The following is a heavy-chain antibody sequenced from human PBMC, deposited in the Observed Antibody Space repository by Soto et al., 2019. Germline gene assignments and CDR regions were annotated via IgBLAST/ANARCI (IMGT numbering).Heavy chain of an antibody. CDR1: GYTFTNYG. CDR2: ISAYNGNT. Sequence: QDQLVQSGAEVKKPGASVKVSCKASGYTFTNYGVSWVRQAPGQGLEWMGWISAYNGNTDYAHNFQDRVTMTTDTSTSTAYLELRSMRSDDTAMFYCGRSVTATGTAANRWGQGTMVTVSS. V-gene: IGHV1-18*04. CDR3: GRSVTATGTAANR. D-gene: IGHD6-13*01. J-gene: IGHJ3*01.